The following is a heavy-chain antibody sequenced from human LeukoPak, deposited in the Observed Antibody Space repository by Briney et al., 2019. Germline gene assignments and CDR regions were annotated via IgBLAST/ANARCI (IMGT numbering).Heavy chain of an antibody. Sequence: ASVKVSCKAFGYTFTNSDINWVRQAAGQWLEWMGRMNPDSGNTGYARNFQGRVTMTRNTSISIAYMELSSLRSEDTAVYYCARYITMVRGGSWFDPWGQGTLVSVSS. J-gene: IGHJ5*02. CDR3: ARYITMVRGGSWFDP. D-gene: IGHD3-10*01. CDR2: MNPDSGNT. CDR1: GYTFTNSD. V-gene: IGHV1-8*01.